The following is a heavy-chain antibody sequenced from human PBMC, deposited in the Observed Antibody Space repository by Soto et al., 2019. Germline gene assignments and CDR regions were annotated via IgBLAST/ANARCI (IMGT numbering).Heavy chain of an antibody. D-gene: IGHD3-9*01. V-gene: IGHV1-3*01. J-gene: IGHJ5*02. CDR2: TNAGNGNT. Sequence: ASVKVSCKASGYTFTSYAMHWVRQAPGQRLEWMGWTNAGNGNTKYSQKFQGRVTITRDTSASTAYMELSSLRSEDTAVYYCARVEGGYYDILTGFDPWGQGTLVTVSS. CDR1: GYTFTSYA. CDR3: ARVEGGYYDILTGFDP.